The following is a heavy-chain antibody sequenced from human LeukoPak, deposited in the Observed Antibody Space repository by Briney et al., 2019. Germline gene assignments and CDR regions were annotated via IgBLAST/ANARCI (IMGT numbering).Heavy chain of an antibody. V-gene: IGHV4-4*07. J-gene: IGHJ3*02. CDR2: TSGTG. CDR1: GGSINNYY. Sequence: PSETLSLTCNVSGGSINNYYWTWVRQPAGKGLEWIGITSGTGNYNPSLKSRVSMSVDTSRNLVSLTLTSVTAADTAVYYCARLYYYNDGGLYFGPEAFDIWGQGTRVTVSS. D-gene: IGHD3-10*01. CDR3: ARLYYYNDGGLYFGPEAFDI.